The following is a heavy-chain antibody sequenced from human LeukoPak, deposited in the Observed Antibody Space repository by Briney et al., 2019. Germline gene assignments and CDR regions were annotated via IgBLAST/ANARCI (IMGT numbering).Heavy chain of an antibody. V-gene: IGHV1-2*02. D-gene: IGHD3-22*01. J-gene: IGHJ4*02. Sequence: ASVKVSCKASGYTFTGYYMXXXXXXPGXXXXXXXXXXXNXGXXNYXXXXQGXXXMXXXTSTSTLYMELSSLRSEDTAVYFCARVAYYDSSVYSFDYWGQGTLVTVSS. CDR2: XXXNXGXX. CDR3: ARVAYYDSSVYSFDY. CDR1: GYTFTGYY.